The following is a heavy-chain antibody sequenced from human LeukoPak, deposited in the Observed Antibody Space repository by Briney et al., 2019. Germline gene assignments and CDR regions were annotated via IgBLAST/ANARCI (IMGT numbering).Heavy chain of an antibody. CDR2: ISTTGTT. D-gene: IGHD6-13*01. J-gene: IGHJ2*01. Sequence: SESLSLTCSVSGGSLSSHQWSWIRQPAGKGLEGIGRISTTGTTSYNPSLKSRVSMSVDTSKNDFSLRLTSVTAADTAVYYCARGHYSIWYVYFDFWGRGTLVTVSS. CDR3: ARGHYSIWYVYFDF. CDR1: GGSLSSHQ. V-gene: IGHV4-4*07.